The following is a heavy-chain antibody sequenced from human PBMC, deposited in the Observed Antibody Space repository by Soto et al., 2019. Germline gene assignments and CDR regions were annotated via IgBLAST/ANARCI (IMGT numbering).Heavy chain of an antibody. CDR1: GDTFTSYY. CDR2: INPHGGST. J-gene: IGHJ5*02. CDR3: ARSSGGNFGIIVEGSNWFDP. V-gene: IGHV1-46*01. Sequence: ASVKVSCKAPGDTFTSYYLNWVRQAPGQGLEWMGVINPHGGSTKYAQKFQGRITMTRDTSRSTVYMELSSLRSDDTAIYYCARSSGGNFGIIVEGSNWFDPWGQGTLVTVSS. D-gene: IGHD3-3*01.